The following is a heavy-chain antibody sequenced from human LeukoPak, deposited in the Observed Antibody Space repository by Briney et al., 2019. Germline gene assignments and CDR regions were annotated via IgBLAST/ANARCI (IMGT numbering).Heavy chain of an antibody. CDR1: GGSFSSYS. J-gene: IGHJ4*02. Sequence: PSETLSLTCTVSGGSFSSYSWSWIRQPPGKGLEWIAYIYYSGSTTYNPSLKSRVILSLDRSKHQFSLKLSSLTAADTAVYYCAGDYGSGSYRFDYWGQGTLVTVSS. CDR2: IYYSGST. CDR3: AGDYGSGSYRFDY. D-gene: IGHD3-10*01. V-gene: IGHV4-59*12.